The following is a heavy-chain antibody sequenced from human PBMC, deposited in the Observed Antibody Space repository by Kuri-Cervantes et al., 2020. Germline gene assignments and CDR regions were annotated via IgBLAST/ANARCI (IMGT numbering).Heavy chain of an antibody. J-gene: IGHJ4*02. CDR3: GRDGGSIEY. CDR2: ISSTSIAI. Sequence: GESLKISCAASEFTFSDYSMNWVRQAPGKGLEWVSYISSTSIAIYYADSVKGRFTISRDNAKNTLYLQMSSLRAEDTAVYYCGRDGGSIEYWGQGTPVTVSS. V-gene: IGHV3-48*04. D-gene: IGHD3-16*01. CDR1: EFTFSDYS.